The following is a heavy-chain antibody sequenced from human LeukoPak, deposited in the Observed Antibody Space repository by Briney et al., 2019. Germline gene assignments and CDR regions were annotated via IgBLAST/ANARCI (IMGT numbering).Heavy chain of an antibody. CDR1: GFTFSGYW. D-gene: IGHD6-19*01. V-gene: IGHV3-74*01. CDR3: ARGSAWLYYFDY. J-gene: IGHJ4*02. Sequence: GGSLRLSCAASGFTFSGYWMHWVRQAPGNGLVWVSRINSDGSSTTYADSVKGRFTISRDNAKNTLYLQMNSLRAEDTAVYFCARGSAWLYYFDYWGQGTLVTVSS. CDR2: INSDGSST.